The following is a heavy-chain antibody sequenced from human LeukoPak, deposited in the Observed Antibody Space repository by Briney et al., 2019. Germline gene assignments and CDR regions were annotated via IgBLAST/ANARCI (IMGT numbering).Heavy chain of an antibody. Sequence: SETLSLTCAVYGGSFSGYYWSWIRQPPGKGLEWIGEINHSGSTNYNPSLKSRVTISVDTSKNQFSLKLSSVTAADTAVYYCARVAGRSDYYDSSGYYSRQTFFDYWGQGTLVTVSS. J-gene: IGHJ4*02. V-gene: IGHV4-34*01. CDR1: GGSFSGYY. D-gene: IGHD3-22*01. CDR3: ARVAGRSDYYDSSGYYSRQTFFDY. CDR2: INHSGST.